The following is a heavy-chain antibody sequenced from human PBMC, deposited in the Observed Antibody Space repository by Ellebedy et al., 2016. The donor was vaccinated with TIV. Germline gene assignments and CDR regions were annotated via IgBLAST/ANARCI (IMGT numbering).Heavy chain of an antibody. J-gene: IGHJ5*02. V-gene: IGHV4-59*01. CDR2: IYYSGST. CDR3: ANYGNWFDP. Sequence: SETLSLXXTVSGGSISGYYWSWIRQPPGKGLEWIGFIYYSGSTNYNPSLKSRVTISVDTSKNQFSLKLSSVTAADTAVYYCANYGNWFDPWGQGTLVTVSS. CDR1: GGSISGYY. D-gene: IGHD3-16*01.